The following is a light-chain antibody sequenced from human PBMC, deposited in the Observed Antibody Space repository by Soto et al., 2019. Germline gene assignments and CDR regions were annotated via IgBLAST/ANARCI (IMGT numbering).Light chain of an antibody. J-gene: IGKJ2*01. CDR1: QSVSSY. V-gene: IGKV3-11*01. CDR3: QHRSNWT. Sequence: EIVLTQSPATLSLSPGERATLSCRASQSVSSYLAWYQQKPGQTPRLLIYDASNRATGIPARFSGSGSGTDFTLNISRLEPEDVAVYYCQHRSNWTFGQGTKLESK. CDR2: DAS.